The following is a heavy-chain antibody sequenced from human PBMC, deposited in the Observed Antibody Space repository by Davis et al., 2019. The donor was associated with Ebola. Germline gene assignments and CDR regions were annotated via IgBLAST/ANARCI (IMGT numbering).Heavy chain of an antibody. CDR1: GFTFSGYS. V-gene: IGHV3-48*01. Sequence: GGSLRLSCAASGFTFSGYSMNWVRQAPGKGLEWVSYISSSSSTMYYADSVKGRFTIPRDNSKNTMYLQMNSLRAEDTAVYYCAKDGIVVVPAAMFYYYYYMDVWGKGTTVTVSS. CDR2: ISSSSSTM. CDR3: AKDGIVVVPAAMFYYYYYMDV. D-gene: IGHD2-2*01. J-gene: IGHJ6*03.